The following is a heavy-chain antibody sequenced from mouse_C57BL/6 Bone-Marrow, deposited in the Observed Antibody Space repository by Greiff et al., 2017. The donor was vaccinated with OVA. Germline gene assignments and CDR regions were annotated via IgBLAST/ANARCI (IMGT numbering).Heavy chain of an antibody. CDR2: INPSSGYT. D-gene: IGHD1-1*01. V-gene: IGHV1-4*01. Sequence: QVQLQQSGAELARPGASVKMSCKASGYTFTSYTMHWVNQRPGQGLEWIGYINPSSGYTKYNQKFKDKATLTADKSSSTAYMQLSSLTSADSAVYYCARLDRYGSSLYFDDWGQGTTLTVSS. CDR3: ARLDRYGSSLYFDD. CDR1: GYTFTSYT. J-gene: IGHJ2*01.